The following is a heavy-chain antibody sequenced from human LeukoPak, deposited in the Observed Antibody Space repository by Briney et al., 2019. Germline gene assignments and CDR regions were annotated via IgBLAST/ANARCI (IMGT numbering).Heavy chain of an antibody. CDR2: ISSSASTI. CDR1: GFTFSSYE. J-gene: IGHJ4*02. CDR3: AREGCSSTSCHDY. D-gene: IGHD2-2*01. V-gene: IGHV3-48*03. Sequence: PGGSLRLSCAASGFTFSSYEMNWVRQAPGKGLEWVSYISSSASTIYYADSVKGRFTISRDNAKNSLYLQMSSLRTEDTAVYYCAREGCSSTSCHDYWGQGTLVTVSS.